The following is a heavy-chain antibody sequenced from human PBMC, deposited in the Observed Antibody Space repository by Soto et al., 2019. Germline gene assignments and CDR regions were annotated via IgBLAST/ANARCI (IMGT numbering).Heavy chain of an antibody. CDR2: IYYSGIT. CDR1: DGSISSSSYF. D-gene: IGHD3-9*01. V-gene: IGHV4-39*01. CDR3: ARHRKYYDILTGYYIPSHMDV. Sequence: PSETLSLTCTVSDGSISSSSYFWGWIRQPPGKGLECIGSIYYSGITHYNPSLKSRVTISVDTSKNQFSLKLSSVTAADTAVYYCARHRKYYDILTGYYIPSHMDVWGQGTTVTVSS. J-gene: IGHJ6*02.